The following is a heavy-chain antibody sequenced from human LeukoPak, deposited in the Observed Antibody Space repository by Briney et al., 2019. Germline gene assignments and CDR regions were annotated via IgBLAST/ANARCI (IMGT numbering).Heavy chain of an antibody. Sequence: ASVKVSCKASGYTFTSYGISWVRQAPGQGLEWMGWINPNSGGTNYAQKFQGRVTMTRDTSISTAYMELSRLRSDDTAVYYCARDVDTAMVTAVDYWGQGTLVTVSS. CDR2: INPNSGGT. D-gene: IGHD5-18*01. J-gene: IGHJ4*02. CDR1: GYTFTSYG. V-gene: IGHV1-2*02. CDR3: ARDVDTAMVTAVDY.